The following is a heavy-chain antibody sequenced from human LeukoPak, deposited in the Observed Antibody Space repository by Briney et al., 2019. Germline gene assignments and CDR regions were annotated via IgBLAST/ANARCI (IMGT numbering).Heavy chain of an antibody. J-gene: IGHJ4*02. CDR3: ASSDDFWSGYYYFDY. CDR2: IYSGGST. Sequence: GGSLRLSCAASGFTVSSNYMSWVRQAPGKGLEWVSVIYSGGSTYYADSVKGRFIISRDNSKNTLYLQMNSLRAEDTAVYYCASSDDFWSGYYYFDYWGQGTLVTVSS. D-gene: IGHD3-3*01. V-gene: IGHV3-53*01. CDR1: GFTVSSNY.